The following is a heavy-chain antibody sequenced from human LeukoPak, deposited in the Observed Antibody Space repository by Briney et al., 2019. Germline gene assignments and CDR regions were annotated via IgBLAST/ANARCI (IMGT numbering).Heavy chain of an antibody. CDR1: GGSISSSS. CDR3: AREKRPPGCTNGVCPFDY. V-gene: IGHV3-21*01. CDR2: ISSSSSYI. D-gene: IGHD2-8*01. Sequence: PSETLSLTCTVSGGSISSSSYYWGWIRQPPGKGLEWVSSISSSSSYIYYADSVKGRFTISRDNAKNSLYLQMNSLRAEDTAVYYCAREKRPPGCTNGVCPFDYWGQGTLVTVSS. J-gene: IGHJ4*02.